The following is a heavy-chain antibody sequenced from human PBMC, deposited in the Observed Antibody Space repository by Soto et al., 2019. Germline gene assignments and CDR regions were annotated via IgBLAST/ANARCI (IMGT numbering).Heavy chain of an antibody. CDR3: AWSPTGTAPHYFDY. D-gene: IGHD1-1*01. J-gene: IGHJ4*01. CDR2: IDPGDSYT. V-gene: IGHV5-10-1*01. Sequence: GESLKISFEGSVFTFTSSWINWLRQMPGKGLEWMGNIDPGDSYTNYSPSFQGHVTISCDKSISTAYLQWSSLEASDTAMYYCAWSPTGTAPHYFDYWGQGTLVTVSS. CDR1: VFTFTSSW.